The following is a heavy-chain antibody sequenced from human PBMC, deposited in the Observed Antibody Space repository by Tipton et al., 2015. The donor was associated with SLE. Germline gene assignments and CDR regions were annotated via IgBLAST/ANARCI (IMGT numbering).Heavy chain of an antibody. D-gene: IGHD5-12*01. V-gene: IGHV4-38-2*02. CDR2: MYQTGTT. CDR3: ARDRYAGYDPLYNWFDP. CDR1: GYSISTGYY. Sequence: TLSLTCTVSGYSISTGYYWGWIRQPPGKGLVWIGNMYQTGTTDYNPSLKSRVTISIDTSKNQFSLKLSAVTAADTAVYYCARDRYAGYDPLYNWFDPWGQGTLVTVSS. J-gene: IGHJ5*02.